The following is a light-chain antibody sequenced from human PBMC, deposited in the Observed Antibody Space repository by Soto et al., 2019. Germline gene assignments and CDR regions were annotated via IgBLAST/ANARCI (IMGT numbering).Light chain of an antibody. J-gene: IGLJ1*01. CDR2: SVS. V-gene: IGLV2-14*01. CDR1: SSDIGAYDH. Sequence: QSVLTQPASVSGSPGQSITISCSGTSSDIGAYDHVAWFQQFPGKTPKLVIYSVSNRPSGVSYRFSGSKSGNTASLTISGLQVDDEADYYCISYTVSRSYVFGPGTKVTVL. CDR3: ISYTVSRSYV.